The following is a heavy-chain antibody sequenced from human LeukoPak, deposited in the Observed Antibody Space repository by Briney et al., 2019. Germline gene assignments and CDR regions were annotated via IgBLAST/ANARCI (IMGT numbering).Heavy chain of an antibody. V-gene: IGHV4-39*07. CDR2: IYYSGST. CDR3: ARVEEGYGSGRRENYYYYYMDV. CDR1: GGSISSSYYF. D-gene: IGHD3-10*01. J-gene: IGHJ6*03. Sequence: PSETLSLTCSVSGGSISSSYYFWGWIRQPPGKGLECIGSIYYSGSTYYNPSLKSRVTISVDTSKNQFSLKLSSVTAADTAVYYCARVEEGYGSGRRENYYYYYMDVWGKGTTVTISS.